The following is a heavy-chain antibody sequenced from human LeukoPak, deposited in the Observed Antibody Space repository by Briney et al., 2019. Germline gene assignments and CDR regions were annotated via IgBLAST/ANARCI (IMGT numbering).Heavy chain of an antibody. CDR1: GYTFAGYY. V-gene: IGHV1-2*02. CDR2: INPNSGDT. J-gene: IGHJ4*02. Sequence: GASVKVSCKASGYTFAGYYMHWVRQAPGQGLECMGWINPNSGDTNYAQKFQGRVTMTKDTSINAASMDLSNLRFDDTAIYYCTTSSSWYFFEYWGQGTLVTVSS. D-gene: IGHD6-13*01. CDR3: TTSSSWYFFEY.